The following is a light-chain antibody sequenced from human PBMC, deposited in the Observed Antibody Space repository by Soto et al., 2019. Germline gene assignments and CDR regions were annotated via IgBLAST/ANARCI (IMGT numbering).Light chain of an antibody. CDR2: EVS. CDR3: TSYTGDTTYV. V-gene: IGLV2-14*01. J-gene: IGLJ1*01. CDR1: SSDISDYRY. Sequence: QSALTQPASVSGSPGQSITISCTATSSDISDYRYVSWYQQHPGKVPKLIIYEVSKRPSGISNRFSGSRSGNTASLSISGLQAEDEADYYCTSYTGDTTYVFGTGTKVTVL.